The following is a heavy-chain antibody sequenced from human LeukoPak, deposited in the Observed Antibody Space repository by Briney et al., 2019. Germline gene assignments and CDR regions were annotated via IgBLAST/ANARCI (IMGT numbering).Heavy chain of an antibody. CDR3: ARDFGGYCSSSNCYLGWLDY. CDR2: INWNGGST. V-gene: IGHV3-20*04. Sequence: GGALRLSCAASGFTFDDYGMTWVRQTPGKGLEWVSTINWNGGSTAYADSVKGRFTISRDNAKNSLYLQMNSLRAEDTAVYYCARDFGGYCSSSNCYLGWLDYWGQGTLVTVSS. J-gene: IGHJ4*02. D-gene: IGHD2-2*01. CDR1: GFTFDDYG.